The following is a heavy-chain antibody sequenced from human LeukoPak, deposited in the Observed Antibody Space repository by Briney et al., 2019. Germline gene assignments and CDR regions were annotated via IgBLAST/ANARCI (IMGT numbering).Heavy chain of an antibody. CDR1: GFTFSSYA. CDR2: IKQDGSEK. D-gene: IGHD1-26*01. CDR3: ARDYSARDYSGRHAFDI. J-gene: IGHJ3*02. Sequence: GGSLRLSCAASGFTFSSYAMHWVRQAPGKGLEWVANIKQDGSEKYYVDSVKGRFTISRDNAKNSLYLQMNSLRAEDTAVYYCARDYSARDYSGRHAFDIWGQGTMVTVSS. V-gene: IGHV3-7*03.